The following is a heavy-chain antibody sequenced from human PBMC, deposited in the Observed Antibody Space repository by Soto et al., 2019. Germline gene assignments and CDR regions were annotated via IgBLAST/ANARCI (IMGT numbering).Heavy chain of an antibody. Sequence: QVQLVQSGAEVKKPGSSVKVSCKASGGSLSNYGISWVRQAPGQGLEWMGWIITVFGTANYAQKFQGRVTITADESTNIVYMDVTSLRSEDTAVYYCARGDATKIVVTTYFAMDVWGQGTTVTVSS. V-gene: IGHV1-69*12. D-gene: IGHD4-17*01. J-gene: IGHJ6*02. CDR3: ARGDATKIVVTTYFAMDV. CDR2: IITVFGTA. CDR1: GGSLSNYG.